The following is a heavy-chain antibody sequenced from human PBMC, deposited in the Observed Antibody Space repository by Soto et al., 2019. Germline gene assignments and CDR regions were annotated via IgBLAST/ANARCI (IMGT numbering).Heavy chain of an antibody. D-gene: IGHD1-1*01. J-gene: IGHJ6*02. Sequence: HPGGSLRLSCAASGFTFSSYAMSWVRQAPGKGLVWVSRINSDGSSTNYADSVRGRFSTSRDSTRNSLYLNMDSLRAEDTATYYCVRGTPTPGLDIWGRGTTVTVSS. CDR2: INSDGSST. V-gene: IGHV3-74*01. CDR3: VRGTPTPGLDI. CDR1: GFTFSSYA.